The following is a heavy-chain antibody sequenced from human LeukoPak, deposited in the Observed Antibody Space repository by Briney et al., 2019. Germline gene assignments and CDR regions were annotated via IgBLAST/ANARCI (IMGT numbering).Heavy chain of an antibody. CDR2: IYHSGST. CDR1: GYSLSSGYY. D-gene: IGHD2-15*01. J-gene: IGHJ6*03. V-gene: IGHV4-38-2*01. CDR3: ARRDIGAAYSSLGYYYMDV. Sequence: PSETLSLTCAVSGYSLSSGYYWGWIRQPPGGGLVWFGRIYHSGSTYYNPSLESRVTISVDTSKNQFSLKLSSVTAADTAVYYCARRDIGAAYSSLGYYYMDVWGKGTTVTVSS.